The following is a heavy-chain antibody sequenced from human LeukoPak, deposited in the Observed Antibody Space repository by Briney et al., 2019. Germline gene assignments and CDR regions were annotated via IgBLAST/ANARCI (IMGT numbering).Heavy chain of an antibody. CDR1: GMTFSSHA. V-gene: IGHV3-30-3*01. CDR2: ISYDGSNK. J-gene: IGHJ5*02. D-gene: IGHD2-2*01. Sequence: GGSMRLSCVASGMTFSSHAIHWVRQAPGKGLEWVGVISYDGSNKYYADSVKGRFTISRDNSKNTLYLQMNSLRAEDTAVYYCARGPCSSTSCYLPPDPWGQGTLVTVSS. CDR3: ARGPCSSTSCYLPPDP.